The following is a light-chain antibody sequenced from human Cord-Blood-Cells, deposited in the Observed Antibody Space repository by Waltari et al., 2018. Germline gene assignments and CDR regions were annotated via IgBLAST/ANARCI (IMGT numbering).Light chain of an antibody. J-gene: IGLJ1*01. CDR1: SSDGGGYNY. V-gene: IGLV2-14*01. CDR2: DVS. CDR3: SSYTSSSTLYV. Sequence: QSALTPPAYVSGSPGQSITISCTGTSSDGGGYNYVSWYQQHPGKAPKLMIYDVSNRPSGVSNRFSGSKSGNTASLTISGLQAEDEADYYCSSYTSSSTLYVFGTGTKVTVL.